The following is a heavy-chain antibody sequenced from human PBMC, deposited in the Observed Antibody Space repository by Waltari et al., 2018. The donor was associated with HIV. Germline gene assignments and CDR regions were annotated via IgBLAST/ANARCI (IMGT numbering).Heavy chain of an antibody. CDR3: ARMGSGWYGGFAGGFDY. CDR1: GFSLSTSGMC. CDR2: IDWDDDK. V-gene: IGHV2-70*15. J-gene: IGHJ4*02. Sequence: QVTLRESGPALVKPTQTLTLTCTFSGFSLSTSGMCVSWIRQPPGKALEWLARIDWDDDKYYSTSLKTKLTLPKEPSQNQLVLTMTNMDPVDTATYYCARMGSGWYGGFAGGFDYWGQGTLVTVSS. D-gene: IGHD6-19*01.